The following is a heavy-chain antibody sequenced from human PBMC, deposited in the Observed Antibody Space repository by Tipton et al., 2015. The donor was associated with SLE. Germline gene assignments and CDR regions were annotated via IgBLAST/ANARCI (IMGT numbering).Heavy chain of an antibody. CDR3: ARAYYYDSSGYYRYYFDY. V-gene: IGHV3-48*03. Sequence: SLRLSCAASGFTFSSYEMNWVRQAPGKGLEWVSYISSSGSTIYYADSVKGRFTISRDNSKNTLYLQMNSLRAEDTAVYYCARAYYYDSSGYYRYYFDYWGQGTLVTVSS. D-gene: IGHD3-22*01. CDR1: GFTFSSYE. J-gene: IGHJ4*02. CDR2: ISSSGSTI.